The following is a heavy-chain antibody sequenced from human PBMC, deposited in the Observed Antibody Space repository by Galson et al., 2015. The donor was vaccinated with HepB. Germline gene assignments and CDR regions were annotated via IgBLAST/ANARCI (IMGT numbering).Heavy chain of an antibody. D-gene: IGHD3-10*01. Sequence: ETLSLTCTVSGGSIISYYWSWVRQPPGKGLEWIGYIYFNGITNYNPSLKSRVTMSADTSKNQFSLKMSSVTTADTAVYYCARGSMIRGVPFDYWGQGTLVTVSS. V-gene: IGHV4-59*01. CDR3: ARGSMIRGVPFDY. CDR2: IYFNGIT. J-gene: IGHJ4*02. CDR1: GGSIISYY.